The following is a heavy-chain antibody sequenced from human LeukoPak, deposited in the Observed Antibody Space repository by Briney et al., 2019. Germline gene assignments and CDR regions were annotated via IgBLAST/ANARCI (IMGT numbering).Heavy chain of an antibody. CDR2: VDWDDDK. CDR1: GFSLSTSGMR. Sequence: SGPALVKPTQTLTLTCTFSGFSLSTSGMRASWIRQPPGKALEWLARVDWDDDKFYSTSLKTRLTISKDTSKNQVVLTMTNMDPVDTATYYCARHGSGSYHYFDYWGQGTLVTVSS. V-gene: IGHV2-70*04. CDR3: ARHGSGSYHYFDY. J-gene: IGHJ4*02. D-gene: IGHD3-10*01.